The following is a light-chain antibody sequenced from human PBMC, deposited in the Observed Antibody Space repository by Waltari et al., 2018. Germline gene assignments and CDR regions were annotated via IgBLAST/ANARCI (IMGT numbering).Light chain of an antibody. CDR1: RSDFGVYNF. CDR2: EVT. Sequence: ALTHPPPFSGSPGRSFPFPCTETRSDFGVYNFVPWYQQHPGEVPKLMIYEVTKRPSGISNRFSASKSGNTASLTISGLQAEDEADYYCCSFAGSTTVIFGGGTRLTVL. J-gene: IGLJ2*01. V-gene: IGLV2-23*02. CDR3: CSFAGSTTVI.